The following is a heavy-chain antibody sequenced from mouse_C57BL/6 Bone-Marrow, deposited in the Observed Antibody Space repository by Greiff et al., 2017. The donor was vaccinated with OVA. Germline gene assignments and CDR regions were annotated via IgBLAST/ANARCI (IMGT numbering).Heavy chain of an antibody. CDR2: ISSGGSYP. CDR1: GFTFSSYG. Sequence: EVHLVESGGDLVKPGGSLKLSCAASGFTFSSYGMSWVRQTPDKRLEWVATISSGGSYPYYPDSVKGRFTISRDNAKNTLDLQMSSLKSEDTAMYYCARHEYDGGAMDYWGQGTSVTVSS. V-gene: IGHV5-6*01. D-gene: IGHD2-4*01. CDR3: ARHEYDGGAMDY. J-gene: IGHJ4*01.